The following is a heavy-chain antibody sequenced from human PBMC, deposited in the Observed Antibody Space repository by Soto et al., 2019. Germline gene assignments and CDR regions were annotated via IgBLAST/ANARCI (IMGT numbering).Heavy chain of an antibody. J-gene: IGHJ6*02. Sequence: ASVKVSCKASGYTFTSYDINWVRQATGQGLEWMGWISAYNGNTNYAQKLQGRVTMTADTFTSTAFMELRSLRSDDTAVYYCARERVYYYGSGPSYYGMDVWGQGTTVTVSS. CDR2: ISAYNGNT. CDR1: GYTFTSYD. V-gene: IGHV1-18*01. D-gene: IGHD3-10*01. CDR3: ARERVYYYGSGPSYYGMDV.